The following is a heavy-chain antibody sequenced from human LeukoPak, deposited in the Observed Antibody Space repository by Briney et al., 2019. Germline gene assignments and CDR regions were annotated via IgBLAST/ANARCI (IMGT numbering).Heavy chain of an antibody. V-gene: IGHV3-30*02. CDR1: GFTFSSYG. CDR2: IRYDGSNK. CDR3: AKAADIVVVPAAIAGAFDI. J-gene: IGHJ3*02. Sequence: GGSLRLSCAASGFTFSSYGMHWVRQAPGKGLEWVAFIRYDGSNKYYADTVKGRFTISRDNSKNTLYLQMNSLRAEDTAVYYCAKAADIVVVPAAIAGAFDIWGQGIMVTVSS. D-gene: IGHD2-2*01.